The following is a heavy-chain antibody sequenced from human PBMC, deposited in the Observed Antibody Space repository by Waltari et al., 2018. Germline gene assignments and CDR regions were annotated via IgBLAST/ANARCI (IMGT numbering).Heavy chain of an antibody. D-gene: IGHD2-21*02. CDR1: GYSISSGYY. CDR2: TFHSGST. Sequence: QVQLQESGPGLVKPSETLSLTCPVSGYSISSGYYWGWIRQPPGKGLEWIGSTFHSGSTYYNPSLKSRLTISVDTSKNQFSLKLSSVTAADTAVYYCADIDGGDLRIDHWGQGTLVTVSS. J-gene: IGHJ4*02. CDR3: ADIDGGDLRIDH. V-gene: IGHV4-38-2*01.